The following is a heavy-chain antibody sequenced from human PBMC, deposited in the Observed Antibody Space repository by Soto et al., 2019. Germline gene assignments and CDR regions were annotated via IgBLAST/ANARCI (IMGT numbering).Heavy chain of an antibody. CDR1: CGSISSGGYY. D-gene: IGHD4-17*01. V-gene: IGHV4-31*03. CDR2: IYYSGST. J-gene: IGHJ4*02. CDR3: ARRYGGNFDY. Sequence: SETLSLTCTVSCGSISSGGYYWSWIRQHPGKGLEWIGYIYYSGSTHYNPSLKSRVTISVDTSKNQFSLKLSSVTAADTAVYYCARRYGGNFDYWGQGTLVTVSS.